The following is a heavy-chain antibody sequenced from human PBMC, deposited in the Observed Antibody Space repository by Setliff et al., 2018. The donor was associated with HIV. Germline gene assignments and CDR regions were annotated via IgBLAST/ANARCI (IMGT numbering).Heavy chain of an antibody. J-gene: IGHJ3*02. CDR3: ARAGGGATDQAFDI. D-gene: IGHD2-2*01. CDR1: GYTFTSNF. CDR2: IDPNGGAT. Sequence: ASVKVSCKAFGYTFTSNFLHWVRQAPGQGLEWLGIIDPNGGATNNAQKLQGRLTVTTDTSTGTLYMELSNLRSDDSAVYYCARAGGGATDQAFDIWGQGTMVTVSS. V-gene: IGHV1-46*01.